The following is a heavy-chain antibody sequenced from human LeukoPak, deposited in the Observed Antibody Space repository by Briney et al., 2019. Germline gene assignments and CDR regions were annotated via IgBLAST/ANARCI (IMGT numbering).Heavy chain of an antibody. CDR2: INPNSGGT. J-gene: IGHJ4*02. D-gene: IGHD3-22*01. Sequence: ASVKVSCKASGYTFTGYYMHWVRQAPGQGLEWMGWINPNSGGTNYAQKFQGRVTMTRDTSISTAYMELSRLRSDDTAVYYCARGYDSSGYYFGYWGQGTLVTVSS. CDR3: ARGYDSSGYYFGY. CDR1: GYTFTGYY. V-gene: IGHV1-2*02.